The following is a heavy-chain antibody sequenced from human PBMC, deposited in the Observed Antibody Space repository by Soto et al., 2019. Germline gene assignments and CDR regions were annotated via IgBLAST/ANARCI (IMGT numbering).Heavy chain of an antibody. J-gene: IGHJ4*02. CDR1: GFTFSSYA. CDR2: ISYDGSNK. CDR3: ARDRFCSSTICQTIFDY. D-gene: IGHD2-2*01. V-gene: IGHV3-30-3*01. Sequence: QVQLVESGGGVVQPGRSLRLSCAASGFTFSSYAMHWVRQAPGKGLEWVAVISYDGSNKYYADSVKGRFTISRDNSKITLHLQMNSLRAEDTAVYYCARDRFCSSTICQTIFDYWGQGTLVTVSS.